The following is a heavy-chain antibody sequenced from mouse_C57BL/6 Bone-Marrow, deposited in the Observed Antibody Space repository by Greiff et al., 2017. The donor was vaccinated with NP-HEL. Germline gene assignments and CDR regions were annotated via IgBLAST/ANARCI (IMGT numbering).Heavy chain of an antibody. J-gene: IGHJ4*01. D-gene: IGHD1-1*01. CDR1: GYAFSSYW. CDR2: IYPGDGAT. Sequence: VKLQQSGAELVKPGASVKISCKASGYAFSSYWMNWVQQRPGKGLEWIGQIYPGDGATNYNGKFKGKATLTADKSSSTAYMQLSSLTSEDSAVYYCARFTTVVATEAMDYWGQGTSVTVSS. CDR3: ARFTTVVATEAMDY. V-gene: IGHV1-80*01.